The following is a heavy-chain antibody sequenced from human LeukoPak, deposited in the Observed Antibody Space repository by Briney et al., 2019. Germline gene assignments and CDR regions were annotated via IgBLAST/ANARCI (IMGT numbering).Heavy chain of an antibody. D-gene: IGHD3-22*01. CDR2: ISGSGGST. V-gene: IGHV3-23*01. CDR1: GFTFSSYA. J-gene: IGHJ4*02. CDR3: ALQYYSDSSGYFSY. Sequence: GRSLRLSCAASGFTFSSYAMSWVRQAPGKGLEWVSGISGSGGSTYYADSVKGRFTISRDNSKNTLYLQMNSLRAEDTAVYYCALQYYSDSSGYFSYWGQGTLVTVSS.